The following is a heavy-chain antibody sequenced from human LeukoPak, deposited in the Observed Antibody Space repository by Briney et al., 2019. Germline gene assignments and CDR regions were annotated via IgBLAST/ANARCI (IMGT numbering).Heavy chain of an antibody. V-gene: IGHV4-39*01. CDR2: IYYTGAT. CDR1: GGSISSRAYY. Sequence: SETLSLTCTVSGGSISSRAYYWGWIRQPPGKGLEWIGSIYYTGATYSSPSLKSRLTISLDTSENHFSLKLRSVTAADTAVYYCARQGDGGYSYGNFDSWGQGTLVAVSS. J-gene: IGHJ4*02. D-gene: IGHD5-18*01. CDR3: ARQGDGGYSYGNFDS.